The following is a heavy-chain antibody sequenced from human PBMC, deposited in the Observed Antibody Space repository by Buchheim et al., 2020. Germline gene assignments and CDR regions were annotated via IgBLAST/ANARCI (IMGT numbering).Heavy chain of an antibody. D-gene: IGHD3-22*01. Sequence: QVQLVESGGGVVQPGRSLRLSCAASGFTFSSYAMHWVRQAPGKGLEWVAVISYDGSNKYYADSVKGRFTISRDNSKNTLYLQMNSLRAEDTAVYYCARGDYSSGYNWFDPWGQGTL. J-gene: IGHJ5*02. CDR1: GFTFSSYA. V-gene: IGHV3-30-3*01. CDR3: ARGDYSSGYNWFDP. CDR2: ISYDGSNK.